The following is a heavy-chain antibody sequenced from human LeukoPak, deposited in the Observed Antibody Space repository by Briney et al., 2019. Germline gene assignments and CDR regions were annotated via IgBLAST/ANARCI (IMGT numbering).Heavy chain of an antibody. J-gene: IGHJ4*02. D-gene: IGHD5-12*01. CDR2: IGGSNGIT. V-gene: IGHV3-23*01. CDR3: ARNENSGWGYFDY. CDR1: GFTFSSSA. Sequence: GGSLRLSCAASGFTFSSSAMSWVRQAPGKGLEWVSVIGGSNGITFYVGSVKGRFTISRDNSKDTLYLQMNSLRAEDTAVYYCARNENSGWGYFDYWGQGTLVTVSS.